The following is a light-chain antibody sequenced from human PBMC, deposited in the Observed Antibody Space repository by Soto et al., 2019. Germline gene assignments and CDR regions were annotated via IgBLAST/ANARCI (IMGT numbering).Light chain of an antibody. CDR2: RNN. CDR1: SYNIGSNY. V-gene: IGLV1-47*01. CDR3: AAWDDSLSGPV. J-gene: IGLJ2*01. Sequence: QSVLTQPPSASGTPGQRVTISCSGSSYNIGSNYVYWYQQLPGPAPKLLIYRNNQRPSGVRDRSSGSMSGTSASLAISGLPSEDDADYYCAAWDDSLSGPVFGGGTMLTVL.